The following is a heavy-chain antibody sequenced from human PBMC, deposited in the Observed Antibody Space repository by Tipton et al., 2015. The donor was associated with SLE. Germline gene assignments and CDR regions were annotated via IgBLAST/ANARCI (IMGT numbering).Heavy chain of an antibody. Sequence: SLRLSCAASGFTVSSNYMSWVRQAPGKGLEWVSVIYSGGSTYYADSVKGRFTISRDNSKNTLYLQMNSLRAEDTAVYYCARKMGGAIGLAFDIWGQGTMVTVSS. D-gene: IGHD5-24*01. V-gene: IGHV3-66*02. CDR1: GFTVSSNY. CDR2: IYSGGST. CDR3: ARKMGGAIGLAFDI. J-gene: IGHJ3*02.